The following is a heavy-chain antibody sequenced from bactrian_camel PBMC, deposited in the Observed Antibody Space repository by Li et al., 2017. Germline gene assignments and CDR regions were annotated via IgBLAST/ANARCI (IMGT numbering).Heavy chain of an antibody. CDR1: GYAFNS. D-gene: IGHD6*01. Sequence: VQLVESGGGSVQAGGSLRLSCAASGYAFNSMGWFRQAPGKEREGVAAIYTGLGRPLYADSVLGRFTISKDNARKTVFLQMNSLKPEDTAVYYCVPGGGSWSFAYWGQGTQVTVS. CDR3: VPGGGSWSFAY. J-gene: IGHJ6*01. V-gene: IGHV3S40*01. CDR2: IYTGLGRP.